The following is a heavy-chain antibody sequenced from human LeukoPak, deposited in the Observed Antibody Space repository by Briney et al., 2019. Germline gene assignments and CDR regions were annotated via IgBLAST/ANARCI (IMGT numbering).Heavy chain of an antibody. J-gene: IGHJ4*02. V-gene: IGHV1-18*01. CDR2: ISAYNGNT. Sequence: GASVKVSCKASGYTFTSYGISWVRQAPGQGLEWMGWISAYNGNTNYAQKLQGRVTMTTDTSTSTAYMELRSLRSDDTAVYFCARAGNYYDDTSGYYSFDYWGQGTLVTVSS. CDR3: ARAGNYYDDTSGYYSFDY. CDR1: GYTFTSYG. D-gene: IGHD3-22*01.